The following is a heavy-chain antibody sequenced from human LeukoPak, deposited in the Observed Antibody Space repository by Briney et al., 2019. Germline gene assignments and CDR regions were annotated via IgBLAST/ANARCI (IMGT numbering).Heavy chain of an antibody. CDR2: IYYSGST. Sequence: SETLSLTCTVSGDSISSYYWSWIRQPPGKGLEWIGNIYYSGSTNYNPSLKSRVTISVDTSKNQFSLKLSSVTAADTAVYSCARDGSSGVADSWGQGTLVTVSS. CDR3: ARDGSSGVADS. CDR1: GDSISSYY. V-gene: IGHV4-59*01. D-gene: IGHD6-19*01. J-gene: IGHJ4*02.